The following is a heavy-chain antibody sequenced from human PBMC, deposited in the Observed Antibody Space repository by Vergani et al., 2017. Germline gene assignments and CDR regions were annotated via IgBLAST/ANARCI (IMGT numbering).Heavy chain of an antibody. D-gene: IGHD1-14*01. Sequence: QVQLVESGGGVVQPGRSLRLSCAASGFTFSTYGMHWVRQAPGKGLEWVSVIWYDASNKFYADSVKGRFTISRDNSKNTLYLQMNSLRAEDTAVYYCATVGLGRAHNADYWGQGTLVTVSS. CDR3: ATVGLGRAHNADY. CDR1: GFTFSTYG. CDR2: IWYDASNK. J-gene: IGHJ4*02. V-gene: IGHV3-33*01.